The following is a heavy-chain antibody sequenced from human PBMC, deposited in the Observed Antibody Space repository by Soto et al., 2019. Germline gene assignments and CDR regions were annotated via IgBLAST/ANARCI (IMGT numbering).Heavy chain of an antibody. CDR2: IYWADDE. J-gene: IGHJ4*02. CDR3: AHRPRGSSYHVDW. V-gene: IGHV2-5*02. D-gene: IGHD5-18*01. Sequence: QITLKESGPTLVKPTQTLTLTCTFSGFSLSTRGVGVGWIRQPPGKALEGLGLIYWADDEGYSPSLESRLTIPRDTAKHQLIRTLTNMDPLATATYYCAHRPRGSSYHVDWWGQGTVVTVSS. CDR1: GFSLSTRGVG.